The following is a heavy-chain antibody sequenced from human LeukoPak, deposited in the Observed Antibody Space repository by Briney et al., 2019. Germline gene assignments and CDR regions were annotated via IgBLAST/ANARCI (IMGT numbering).Heavy chain of an antibody. V-gene: IGHV3-74*01. CDR3: AKDGCSSTSCYAAFGYYFDY. CDR2: INGAGSSI. Sequence: GGSLRLSCAASGFTFSSYWMHWVRQTPGKGLVWVSRINGAGSSISYADPVKGRFTISRDNSKNTLYLQMNSLRAEDTAVYYCAKDGCSSTSCYAAFGYYFDYWGQGTLVTVSS. CDR1: GFTFSSYW. J-gene: IGHJ4*02. D-gene: IGHD2-2*01.